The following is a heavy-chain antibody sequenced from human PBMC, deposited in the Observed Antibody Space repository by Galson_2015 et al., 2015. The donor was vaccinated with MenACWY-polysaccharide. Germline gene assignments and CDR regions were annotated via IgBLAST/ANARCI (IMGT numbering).Heavy chain of an antibody. Sequence: SLRLSCAASGFTFSSYGIRWVRQAQGKGLEWVAFISYDGSNKYYADSVKGRFTIARDNSKNTLYLQMNSLRAEDTAVYYCAKDRLGAAGDPDYWGQGTLVTVSS. D-gene: IGHD6-13*01. J-gene: IGHJ4*02. CDR3: AKDRLGAAGDPDY. CDR2: ISYDGSNK. CDR1: GFTFSSYG. V-gene: IGHV3-30*18.